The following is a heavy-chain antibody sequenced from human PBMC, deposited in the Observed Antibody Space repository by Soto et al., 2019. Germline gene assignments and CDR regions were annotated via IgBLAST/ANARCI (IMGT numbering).Heavy chain of an antibody. D-gene: IGHD6-13*01. J-gene: IGHJ4*02. V-gene: IGHV3-21*01. CDR1: GFSFSSYS. CDR2: IGTGGDYI. Sequence: EVHLVESGGGLVKPGGSLRLSCAASGFSFSSYSMSWVRLAPGKGLEWVSSIGTGGDYIYYADSVKGRFTISRDNAKNSLFLQLHSVRAEDTAVYYCARVFSSSWYFDYWGQGTLVTVSS. CDR3: ARVFSSSWYFDY.